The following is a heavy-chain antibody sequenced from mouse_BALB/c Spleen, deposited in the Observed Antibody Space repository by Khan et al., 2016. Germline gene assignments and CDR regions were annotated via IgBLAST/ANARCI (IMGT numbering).Heavy chain of an antibody. CDR1: GYTFTDYA. Sequence: VQLQESGAELVRPGVSVKISCKGSGYTFTDYAMHWVKQSHAKSLEWIGVISSYYGDSSYNQKFEGKATMTVDKSSSTAYMELARLTSEDSAIDYCAREGRNYDYAMDYWGQGTSVTVSS. D-gene: IGHD2-1*01. V-gene: IGHV1S137*01. J-gene: IGHJ4*01. CDR3: AREGRNYDYAMDY. CDR2: ISSYYGDS.